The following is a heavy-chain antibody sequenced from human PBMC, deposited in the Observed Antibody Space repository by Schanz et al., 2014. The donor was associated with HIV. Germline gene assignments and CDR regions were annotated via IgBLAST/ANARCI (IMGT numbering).Heavy chain of an antibody. CDR1: GFTFRSYA. Sequence: QVQLVESGGGVVQPGRSLRLSCAASGFTFRSYAMHWVRQAPGKGLEGGAVISYDGSNKYYADSVKGRSTISRDNSKNTLYLQMNSLRAEDTAVYYCARDGSSGWQDPFDYWGQGTLVTVSS. CDR2: ISYDGSNK. D-gene: IGHD6-19*01. J-gene: IGHJ4*02. V-gene: IGHV3-30-3*01. CDR3: ARDGSSGWQDPFDY.